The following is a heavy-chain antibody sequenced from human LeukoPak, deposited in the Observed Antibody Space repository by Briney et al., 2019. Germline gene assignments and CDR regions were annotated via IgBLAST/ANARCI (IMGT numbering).Heavy chain of an antibody. CDR2: ISYDGSNK. CDR3: AKDVSEGYYYDSSGYYNEYY. Sequence: GGSLRLSCAASGFTFGSYGMHWVRQAPGKGLEWVAVISYDGSNKYYADSVKGRFTISRDNSKNTLYLQMNSLRAEDTAVYYCAKDVSEGYYYDSSGYYNEYYWGQGTLVTVSS. D-gene: IGHD3-22*01. V-gene: IGHV3-30*18. J-gene: IGHJ4*02. CDR1: GFTFGSYG.